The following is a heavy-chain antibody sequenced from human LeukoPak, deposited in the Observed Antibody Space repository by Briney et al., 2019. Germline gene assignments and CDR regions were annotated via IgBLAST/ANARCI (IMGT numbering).Heavy chain of an antibody. J-gene: IGHJ3*02. CDR2: ISGSGGST. V-gene: IGHV3-23*01. CDR1: GFTFSSYA. Sequence: GGSLRLSCAASGFTFSSYAMSWVSQAPGKGLEWVSAISGSGGSTYYADSVKGRFTISRDNSKNTLYLQMNSLRAEDTAVYYCASRRDYSSSWNDAFDIWGQGTMVTVSS. CDR3: ASRRDYSSSWNDAFDI. D-gene: IGHD6-13*01.